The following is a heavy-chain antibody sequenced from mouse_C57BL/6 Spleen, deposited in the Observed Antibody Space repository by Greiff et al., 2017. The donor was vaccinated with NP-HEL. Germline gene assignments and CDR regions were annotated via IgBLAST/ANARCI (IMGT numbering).Heavy chain of an antibody. CDR1: GYTFTSYW. CDR2: INPSNGGT. CDR3: ARPIYYYGSSYLDY. Sequence: VQLQESGTELVKPGASVKLSCKASGYTFTSYWMHWVKQRPGQGLEWIGNINPSNGGTNYNEKFKSKATLTVDKSSSTAYMQLSSLTSEDSAVYYCARPIYYYGSSYLDYWGQGTTLTVSS. J-gene: IGHJ2*01. V-gene: IGHV1-53*01. D-gene: IGHD1-1*01.